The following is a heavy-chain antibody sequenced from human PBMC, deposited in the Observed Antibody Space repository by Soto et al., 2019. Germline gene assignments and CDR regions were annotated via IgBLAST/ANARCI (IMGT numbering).Heavy chain of an antibody. CDR1: GFTFSSYS. CDR3: ARDLRVEVVDSEYYHYYYGMDV. V-gene: IGHV3-21*01. D-gene: IGHD2-2*01. CDR2: ISSSSSYI. J-gene: IGHJ6*02. Sequence: GGSLRLSCAASGFTFSSYSMNWVRQAPGKGLEWVSSISSSSSYIYYADSVKGRFTISRDNAKNPLYLQMNSLRAEDTAVYYCARDLRVEVVDSEYYHYYYGMDVWGQGTTVTVSS.